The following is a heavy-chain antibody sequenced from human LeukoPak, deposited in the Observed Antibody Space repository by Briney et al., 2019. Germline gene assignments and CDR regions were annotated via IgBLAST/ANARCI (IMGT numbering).Heavy chain of an antibody. CDR3: AKDNYDSSGSYSFQH. J-gene: IGHJ1*01. CDR2: ISGDGFNT. Sequence: GGSLRLSCAATGFTFGHYAMSWVRQAPGKGLEWVSAISGDGFNTYYADSAKGRFTIFRDNFRNTLYLQLSSLRAEDTALYFCAKDNYDSSGSYSFQHWGQGTLVTVSS. CDR1: GFTFGHYA. D-gene: IGHD3-22*01. V-gene: IGHV3-23*01.